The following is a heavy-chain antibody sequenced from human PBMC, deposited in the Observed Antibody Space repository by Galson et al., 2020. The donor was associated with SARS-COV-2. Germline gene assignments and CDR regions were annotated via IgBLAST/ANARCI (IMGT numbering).Heavy chain of an antibody. CDR1: GFSFSDYY. V-gene: IGHV3-11*01. Sequence: NSGGSLRLSCAASGFSFSDYYMSWIRQAPGKGLEWISYISSSGNTIHYADSVKGRFTISKDSAKNSLFLQMNSLRAEDTAVYYCARERGAAVADYYYYYMDVWGKGTTVTVSS. CDR3: ARERGAAVADYYYYYMDV. D-gene: IGHD6-19*01. J-gene: IGHJ6*03. CDR2: ISSSGNTI.